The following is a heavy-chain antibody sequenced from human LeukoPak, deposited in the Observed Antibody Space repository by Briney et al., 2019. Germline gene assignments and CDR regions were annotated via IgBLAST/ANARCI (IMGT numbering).Heavy chain of an antibody. CDR3: VRVLAYCGGDCYPLFDF. V-gene: IGHV3-49*03. J-gene: IGHJ4*02. D-gene: IGHD2-21*02. CDR2: IGSKTHGETT. CDR1: GFTFGDYA. Sequence: PGGSLRLSCTASGFTFGDYAVSWFRQPPGKGLEWVGFIGSKTHGETTEYAASVKDRFTISRDDSKTVAYLQMDSLKNEDTAVYYCVRVLAYCGGDCYPLFDFWGQGTLVTVSS.